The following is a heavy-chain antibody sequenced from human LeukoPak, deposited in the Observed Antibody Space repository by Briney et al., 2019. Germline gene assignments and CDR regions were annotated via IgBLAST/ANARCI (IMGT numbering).Heavy chain of an antibody. CDR2: INPNSGGT. D-gene: IGHD3-22*01. CDR3: ARSLLLTYYYDSSGYDAFDI. Sequence: ASVKVSCKASGYTFTGNYMHWVRQAPGQGLEWMGRINPNSGGTNYAQKFQGRVTMTRDTSISTAYMELSRLRSDDTAVYYCARSLLLTYYYDSSGYDAFDIWGQGTMVTVSS. CDR1: GYTFTGNY. J-gene: IGHJ3*02. V-gene: IGHV1-2*06.